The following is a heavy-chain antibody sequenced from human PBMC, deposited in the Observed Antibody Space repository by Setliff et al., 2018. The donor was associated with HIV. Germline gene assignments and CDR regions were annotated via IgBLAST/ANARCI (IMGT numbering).Heavy chain of an antibody. Sequence: LSLTCSVSGYSISSGYYWSWVRQPPGKGLEWIATIHHSGTTYYNPSLKSLVTISVNTSKNHFSLNVNSVTAADTAVNSCARYVSSGFYFDFWGQGTLVTVSS. CDR2: IHHSGTT. V-gene: IGHV4-38-2*02. CDR3: ARYVSSGFYFDF. CDR1: GYSISSGYY. J-gene: IGHJ4*02. D-gene: IGHD3-22*01.